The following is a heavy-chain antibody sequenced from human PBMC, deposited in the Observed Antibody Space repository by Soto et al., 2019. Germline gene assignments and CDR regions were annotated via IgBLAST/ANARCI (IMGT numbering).Heavy chain of an antibody. Sequence: PSETLSLTCTVSGGSISSYYWSWIRQPPGKGLEWIGYIYYSGSTNYNPSLKSRVTISVDTSKNQFSLKLSSVTAADTAVYYCARGRFGPPPSNWFDPWGQGTLVTSPQ. D-gene: IGHD3-10*01. J-gene: IGHJ5*02. CDR1: GGSISSYY. CDR3: ARGRFGPPPSNWFDP. V-gene: IGHV4-59*01. CDR2: IYYSGST.